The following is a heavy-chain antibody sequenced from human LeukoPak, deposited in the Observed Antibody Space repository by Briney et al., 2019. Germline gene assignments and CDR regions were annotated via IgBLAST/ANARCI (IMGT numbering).Heavy chain of an antibody. J-gene: IGHJ5*02. V-gene: IGHV4-39*01. CDR1: GGTITSSSVY. D-gene: IGHD5-12*01. CDR3: ARHPRGYSGPTXLXX. CDR2: LFFNGGT. Sequence: SETLSLTCIVSGGTITSSSVYWGWIRQPPGKGLEWLGSLFFNGGTYYNPSFEPRVTMSVDTSKNQSSLRLRSATAADTAKYYCARHPRGYSGPTXLXXWGQXXLVTX.